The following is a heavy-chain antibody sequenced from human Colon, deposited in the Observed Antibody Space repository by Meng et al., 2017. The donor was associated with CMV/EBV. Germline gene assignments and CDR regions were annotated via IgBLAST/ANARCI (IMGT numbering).Heavy chain of an antibody. CDR1: GYTFRDYY. Sequence: ASVKVSCKASGYTFRDYYIHWVRQAPGQGLEWLGWINPHSDSGATKYSQKFQGRVTMTRDMSITTSYMELSMLRSDDTAVYYCVRSHDSGYYLLDFWGQGTVVTVSS. V-gene: IGHV1-2*02. J-gene: IGHJ4*02. CDR3: VRSHDSGYYLLDF. D-gene: IGHD5-12*01. CDR2: INPHSDSGAT.